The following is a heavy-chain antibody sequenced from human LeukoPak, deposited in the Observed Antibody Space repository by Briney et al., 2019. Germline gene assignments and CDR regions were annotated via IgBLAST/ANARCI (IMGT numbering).Heavy chain of an antibody. V-gene: IGHV4-39*01. CDR1: GGSISSSSYY. J-gene: IGHJ4*02. CDR2: IYYSGST. CDR3: ARREGPLRWYRGFDY. D-gene: IGHD4-23*01. Sequence: SETLSLTCTVSGGSISSSSYYWGWIRQPPGKGLEWIGGIYYSGSTYYNPSLKSRVTISVDTSKNQFSLKLSSVTAADTAVYYCARREGPLRWYRGFDYWGQGTLVTVSS.